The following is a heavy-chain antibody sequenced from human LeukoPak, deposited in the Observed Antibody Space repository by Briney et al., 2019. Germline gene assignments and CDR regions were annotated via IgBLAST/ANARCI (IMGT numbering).Heavy chain of an antibody. D-gene: IGHD3-16*01. CDR2: IYDSGST. Sequence: SETLSLTCAVYGDSIRGDDCRCFRQSPGKGLEWIGYIYDSGSTNFNPSLKSRLTISIDTSKNQFFLKLNSVTAADTAIYYCASGNHDYGWGSVRTKPCLDHWGQGTLVTVSS. J-gene: IGHJ4*02. CDR1: GDSIRGDD. CDR3: ASGNHDYGWGSVRTKPCLDH. V-gene: IGHV4-59*01.